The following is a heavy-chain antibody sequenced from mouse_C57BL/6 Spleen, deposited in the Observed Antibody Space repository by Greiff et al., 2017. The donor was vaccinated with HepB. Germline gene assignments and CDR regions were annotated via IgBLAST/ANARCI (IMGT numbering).Heavy chain of an antibody. V-gene: IGHV1-76*01. Sequence: QVQLQQSGAELVRPGASVKLSCKASGYTFTDYYINWVKQRPGQGLEWIARIYPGSGNTYYNEKFKGKATLTAEKSSSTAYMQLSSLTSEDSAVYFCAREGITTVVATDYWGQGTTLTVSS. J-gene: IGHJ2*01. D-gene: IGHD1-1*01. CDR2: IYPGSGNT. CDR3: AREGITTVVATDY. CDR1: GYTFTDYY.